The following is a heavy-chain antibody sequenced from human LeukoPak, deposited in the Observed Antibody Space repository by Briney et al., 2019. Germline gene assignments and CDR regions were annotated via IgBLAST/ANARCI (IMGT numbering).Heavy chain of an antibody. Sequence: SETLSLTCTVSGGSISSYYWSWNRQATGKGLEWIGYIYYSGSTNYNPSLKSRVTISVDTSKNQFSLKLRSVTAADTAVYYCAKGISAAGTGWFDPWGQGTLVTVSS. V-gene: IGHV4-59*01. CDR3: AKGISAAGTGWFDP. J-gene: IGHJ5*02. CDR2: IYYSGST. D-gene: IGHD6-13*01. CDR1: GGSISSYY.